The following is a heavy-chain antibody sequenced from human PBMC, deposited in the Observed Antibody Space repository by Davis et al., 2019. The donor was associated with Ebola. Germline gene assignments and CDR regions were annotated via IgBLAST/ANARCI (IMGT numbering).Heavy chain of an antibody. CDR2: TNQDGNEK. Sequence: PGGSLRLSCAASGFTFRDYFMGWVRQAPGKGLEWVAHTNQDGNEKYYMDSVKGRFSISRDNALNSLYLQMDSLRAEDTAVYYCARDHFEGSLDYWGQGTLVTVSS. CDR1: GFTFRDYF. V-gene: IGHV3-7*01. D-gene: IGHD1-26*01. CDR3: ARDHFEGSLDY. J-gene: IGHJ4*02.